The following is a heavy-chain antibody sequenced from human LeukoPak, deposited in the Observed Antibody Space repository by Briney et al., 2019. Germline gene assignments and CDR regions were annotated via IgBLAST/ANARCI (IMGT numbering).Heavy chain of an antibody. CDR2: IYYSGST. CDR1: GNSISSGDNY. CDR3: ARVTGYMIEDYFDY. D-gene: IGHD3-22*01. V-gene: IGHV4-61*08. Sequence: SQTLSLTCTVSGNSISSGDNYWSWIRQPPGKGLEWIGYIYYSGSTNYNPSLKSRVTISVDTSKNQFSLKLSSVTAADTAVYYCARVTGYMIEDYFDYWGQGTLVTVSS. J-gene: IGHJ4*02.